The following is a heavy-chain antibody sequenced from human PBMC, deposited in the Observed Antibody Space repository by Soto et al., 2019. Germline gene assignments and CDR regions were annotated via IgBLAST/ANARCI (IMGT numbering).Heavy chain of an antibody. CDR2: ISSNSAYI. V-gene: IGHV3-21*01. Sequence: PGGSLRLSCAASGFTFRSFTMNWVRQAPGKGLEWVSTISSNSAYIYYTDAPRGRFTISRDNAKNSLHLQMNNLRAEDTAVYYCTRDASRDSSARGWFDPWGPGTLVTVSS. CDR1: GFTFRSFT. D-gene: IGHD6-13*01. CDR3: TRDASRDSSARGWFDP. J-gene: IGHJ5*02.